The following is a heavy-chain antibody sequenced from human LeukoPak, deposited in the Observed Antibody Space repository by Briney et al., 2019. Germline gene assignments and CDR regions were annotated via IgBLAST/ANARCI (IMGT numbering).Heavy chain of an antibody. D-gene: IGHD2-21*01. CDR2: IVPIFGTA. J-gene: IGHJ6*03. CDR1: GRTFSSYA. CDR3: ARETQALQCGGDCYHSMDV. Sequence: ASVKVSCKASGRTFSSYAISWVRQAPGQGLEWMGGIVPIFGTANYAQKFQGRVTITADESTSTAYMELSSLRSEDTAVYYCARETQALQCGGDCYHSMDVWGKGTTVTVSS. V-gene: IGHV1-69*01.